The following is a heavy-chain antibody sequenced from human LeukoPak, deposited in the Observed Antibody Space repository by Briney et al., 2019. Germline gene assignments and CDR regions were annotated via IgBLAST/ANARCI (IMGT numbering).Heavy chain of an antibody. V-gene: IGHV3-21*01. Sequence: GGSLRLSCAASGFTLSSYSINWVRQAPGKGLEWVSSISSSSSYIYYADSVKGRFTISRDNAKNSLYLQMNSLRAEDTAVYYCARDLGQYYDTSDNWFDPWGQGTLVTVSS. CDR1: GFTLSSYS. CDR2: ISSSSSYI. CDR3: ARDLGQYYDTSDNWFDP. D-gene: IGHD3-22*01. J-gene: IGHJ5*02.